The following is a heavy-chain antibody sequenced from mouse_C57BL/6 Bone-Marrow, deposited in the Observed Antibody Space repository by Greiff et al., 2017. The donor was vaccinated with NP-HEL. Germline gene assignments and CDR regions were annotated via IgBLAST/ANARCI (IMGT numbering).Heavy chain of an antibody. V-gene: IGHV1-15*01. CDR1: GYTFTDYE. Sequence: VKLQESGAELVRPGASVTLSCKASGYTFTDYEMHWVKQTPVHGLEWIGAIDPETGGTAYNQKFKGKAILTADKSSSTAYMELRSLTSEDSAVYYCTRRGDLLLRFPFAYWGQGTLVTVSA. J-gene: IGHJ3*01. CDR2: IDPETGGT. D-gene: IGHD1-1*01. CDR3: TRRGDLLLRFPFAY.